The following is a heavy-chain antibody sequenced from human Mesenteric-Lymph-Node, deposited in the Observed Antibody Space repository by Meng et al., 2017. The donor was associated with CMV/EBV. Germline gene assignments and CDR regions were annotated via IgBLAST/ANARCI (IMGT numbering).Heavy chain of an antibody. J-gene: IGHJ6*02. V-gene: IGHV4-34*01. Sequence: SETLSLTCAVYGGSFSGYYWSWIRQPPGKGLEWIGEINHSGSTNYNPSLKSRVTISVDTSKNQFSLKLSSVTAADTAVYYCARDGEVVPAAIRGNYYYYGMDVWGQGTTVTVSS. CDR1: GGSFSGYY. CDR2: INHSGST. D-gene: IGHD2-2*02. CDR3: ARDGEVVPAAIRGNYYYYGMDV.